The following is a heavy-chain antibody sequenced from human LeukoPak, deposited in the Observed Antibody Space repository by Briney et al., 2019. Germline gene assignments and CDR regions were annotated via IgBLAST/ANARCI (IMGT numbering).Heavy chain of an antibody. CDR3: ARRDILTGYGLYYYYGMDV. CDR1: GYTFTSYD. CDR2: MNPNNGNT. Sequence: ASVKVSCKASGYTFTSYDINWVRQATGQGLEWMGWMNPNNGNTGYAQKFQGRVTMTRNTSISTAYMELSSLRSEDTAVYYCARRDILTGYGLYYYYGMDVWGQGTTVTVSS. J-gene: IGHJ6*02. D-gene: IGHD3-9*01. V-gene: IGHV1-8*01.